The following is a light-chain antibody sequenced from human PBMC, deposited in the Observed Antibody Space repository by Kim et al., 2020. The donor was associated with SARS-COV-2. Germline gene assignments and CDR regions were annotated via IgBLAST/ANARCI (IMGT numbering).Light chain of an antibody. CDR1: SSNIGAGYD. J-gene: IGLJ3*02. CDR3: QSYDSSLSGSV. Sequence: RVTISCTGSSSNIGAGYDVHWSQQLPGTAPKLLIYGNSNRPSGVPDRFSGSKSGTSASLAITGLQAEDEADYYCQSYDSSLSGSVFGGGTKLTVL. V-gene: IGLV1-40*01. CDR2: GNS.